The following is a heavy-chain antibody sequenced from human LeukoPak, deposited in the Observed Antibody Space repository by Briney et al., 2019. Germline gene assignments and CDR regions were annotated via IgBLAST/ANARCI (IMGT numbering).Heavy chain of an antibody. CDR1: GVTFSSYE. V-gene: IGHV3-48*03. CDR3: ASYGSGSYYNYYFDY. D-gene: IGHD3-10*01. CDR2: ISSCGSTI. Sequence: GGSLRLSCAASGVTFSSYEMNWVRQAPGKGLEWVSYISSCGSTIYYADSVKGRFTISRDNAKNSLYLKMNSLRAEDTAVYYCASYGSGSYYNYYFDYWGQGTLVTVSS. J-gene: IGHJ4*02.